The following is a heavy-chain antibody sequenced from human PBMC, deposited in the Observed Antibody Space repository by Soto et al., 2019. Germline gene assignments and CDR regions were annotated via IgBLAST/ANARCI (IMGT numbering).Heavy chain of an antibody. Sequence: QVQLQQWGAGPLRPLETLSLTCGVSGGSFSGYYWAWIRQSPGKGLEWIGEINDRGSINYNPSLKSRFSISVDTSKNHYSLNLRSVTAAATAVYYCARESHDILTGPPWVWYFDLWGRGTLVTVSS. CDR3: ARESHDILTGPPWVWYFDL. V-gene: IGHV4-34*01. D-gene: IGHD3-9*01. J-gene: IGHJ2*01. CDR2: INDRGSI. CDR1: GGSFSGYY.